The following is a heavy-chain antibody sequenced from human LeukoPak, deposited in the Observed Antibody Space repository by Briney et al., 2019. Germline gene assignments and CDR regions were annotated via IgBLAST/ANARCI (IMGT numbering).Heavy chain of an antibody. J-gene: IGHJ4*02. V-gene: IGHV1-69*13. D-gene: IGHD3-3*01. Sequence: APVKVSCKASGGTFSSYAISWVRQAPGQGLEWMGGIIPIFGTANYAQKFQGRVTITADESTSTAYMELSSLRSEDTAVYYCARVIQSGSYYFDYWGQGTLVTVSS. CDR1: GGTFSSYA. CDR3: ARVIQSGSYYFDY. CDR2: IIPIFGTA.